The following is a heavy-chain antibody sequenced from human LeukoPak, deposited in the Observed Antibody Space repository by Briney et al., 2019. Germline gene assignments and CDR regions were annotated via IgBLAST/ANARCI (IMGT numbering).Heavy chain of an antibody. J-gene: IGHJ5*02. V-gene: IGHV3-23*01. D-gene: IGHD3-9*01. CDR2: ISGSGGST. CDR1: GFTFSSYA. CDR3: AKIPYDILTGYYHYNWFDP. Sequence: GGSLRLSCAASGFTFSSYAMSWVRQAPGKGLEWVSAISGSGGSTYYADSVKGRFTISRDNSKNTLYLQMNSLRAEDTAVYYCAKIPYDILTGYYHYNWFDPRGQGTLVTVSS.